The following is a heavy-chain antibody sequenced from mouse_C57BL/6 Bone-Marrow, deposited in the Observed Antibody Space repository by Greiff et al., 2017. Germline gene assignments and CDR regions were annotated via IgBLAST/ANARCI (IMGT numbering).Heavy chain of an antibody. CDR2: INPYNGGT. Sequence: EVKLQQSGPVLVKPGASVKMSCKASGYTFTDYYMNWVKQSPGKSLEWIGVINPYNGGTSYNQKFKGKATLTVDKSSSTAYMELNSLTSEDSAVYYCASSPMYYGSSYSFDYWGQGTTLTVSS. D-gene: IGHD1-1*01. V-gene: IGHV1-19*01. J-gene: IGHJ2*01. CDR3: ASSPMYYGSSYSFDY. CDR1: GYTFTDYY.